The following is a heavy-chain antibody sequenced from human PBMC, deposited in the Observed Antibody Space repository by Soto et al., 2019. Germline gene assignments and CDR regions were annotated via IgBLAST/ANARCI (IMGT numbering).Heavy chain of an antibody. V-gene: IGHV1-18*01. Sequence: QVQLVQSGAEVKKPGSSVKVSCKASGGTFSSYAISWVRQAPGQGLEWMGGISAYNGNTNYAQKLQGRVTMTTDTSTSTAYMELRSLRSDDTAVYYCARPSHRRYAFDIWGQGTMVTVSS. J-gene: IGHJ3*02. CDR2: ISAYNGNT. CDR1: GGTFSSYA. CDR3: ARPSHRRYAFDI. D-gene: IGHD4-17*01.